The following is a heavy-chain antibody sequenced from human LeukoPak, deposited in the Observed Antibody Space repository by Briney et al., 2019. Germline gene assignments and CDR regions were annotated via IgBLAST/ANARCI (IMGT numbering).Heavy chain of an antibody. CDR3: ARGPFTAAAGNL. D-gene: IGHD6-13*01. CDR2: INHSGST. Sequence: SETLSLTCAVYGGSFSGYYWSWIRQPPGKGLEWIGEINHSGSTNYNPSLKSRVTISVDTSKNQFSLKLSSVTAADTALYYCARGPFTAAAGNLWGQGTLVTVSS. V-gene: IGHV4-34*01. J-gene: IGHJ4*02. CDR1: GGSFSGYY.